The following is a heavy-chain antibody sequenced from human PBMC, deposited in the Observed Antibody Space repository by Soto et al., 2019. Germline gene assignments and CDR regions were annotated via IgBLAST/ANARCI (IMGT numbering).Heavy chain of an antibody. CDR2: IYKSATT. CDR3: ARGRYCLTGRCFSNWFDS. Sequence: SETLSLTCSVSGDSISTVDYFWAWIRQPPGQALEYIGYIYKSATTYYNPSFESRVAISLDTSKSQFSLNVTSVTAADTAVYFCARGRYCLTGRCFSNWFDSWGQGTRVTVSS. J-gene: IGHJ5*01. V-gene: IGHV4-30-4*01. CDR1: GDSISTVDYF. D-gene: IGHD2-15*01.